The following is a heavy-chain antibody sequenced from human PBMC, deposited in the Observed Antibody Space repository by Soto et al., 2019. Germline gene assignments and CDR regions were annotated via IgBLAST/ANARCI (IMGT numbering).Heavy chain of an antibody. CDR2: IYPGDSDT. J-gene: IGHJ3*02. V-gene: IGHV5-51*01. D-gene: IGHD3-3*01. CDR3: ARQEDVWSGSRAFDI. CDR1: GYSFTSYW. Sequence: GESLKISCKGSGYSFTSYWIGWVRQMPGKGLEWMGIIYPGDSDTRYSPSFQGQGTISADKSISTAYLQWSSLKASDTAMYYCARQEDVWSGSRAFDIWGQGTMVTVSS.